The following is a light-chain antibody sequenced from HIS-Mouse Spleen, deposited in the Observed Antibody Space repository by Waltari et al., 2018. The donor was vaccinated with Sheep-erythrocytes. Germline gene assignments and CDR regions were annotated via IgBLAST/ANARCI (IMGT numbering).Light chain of an antibody. CDR2: DVS. V-gene: IGLV2-14*03. J-gene: IGLJ2*01. Sequence: QSALTQPASVSGSPGQSITISCTGTSSDVGGYNYVPWYQQHPGKAPKPMIYDVSNRPSGVSNRFSGSKSGNTASLTISGLQAEDEADYYCSSYTSSSTLVIGGGTKLTVL. CDR1: SSDVGGYNY. CDR3: SSYTSSSTLV.